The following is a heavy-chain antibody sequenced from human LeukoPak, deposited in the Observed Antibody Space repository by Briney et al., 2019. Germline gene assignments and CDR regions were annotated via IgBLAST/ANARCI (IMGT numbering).Heavy chain of an antibody. V-gene: IGHV5-51*01. Sequence: GESLKISCKGSGYSFTSYWIGWVRQMPGKGLEWMGIIYPGDSDTRYSPSFQGQVTISADKSISTASLQWSSLKASDTAMYYCAGDSSGYYWEHAFDIWGQGTMVTVSS. CDR3: AGDSSGYYWEHAFDI. CDR2: IYPGDSDT. D-gene: IGHD3-22*01. J-gene: IGHJ3*02. CDR1: GYSFTSYW.